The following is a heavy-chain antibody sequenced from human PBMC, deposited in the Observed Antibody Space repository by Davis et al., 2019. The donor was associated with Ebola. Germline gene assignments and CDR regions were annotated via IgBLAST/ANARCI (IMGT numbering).Heavy chain of an antibody. CDR1: GFTFSDYY. CDR3: ARAAVRVVVVAVSYYYGMDV. Sequence: GESLKISCAASGFTFSDYYMNWIRQAPGKGLEWVSYISSSGSTIYYADSVKGRFTISRDNAKNSLYLQMNSLRAEDTAVYYCARAAVRVVVVAVSYYYGMDVWGQGTTVTVSS. CDR2: ISSSGSTI. J-gene: IGHJ6*02. V-gene: IGHV3-11*01. D-gene: IGHD2-15*01.